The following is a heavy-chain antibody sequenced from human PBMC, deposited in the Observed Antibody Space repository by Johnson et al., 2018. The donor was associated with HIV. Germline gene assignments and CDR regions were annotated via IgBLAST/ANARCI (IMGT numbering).Heavy chain of an antibody. CDR1: GFTFSSYA. CDR3: ARDGGRSWYGGGAFDI. D-gene: IGHD6-13*01. V-gene: IGHV3-30-3*01. J-gene: IGHJ3*02. Sequence: QVQLVESGGGVVQPGRSLRLSCAASGFTFSSYAMHWVRQAPGKGLEWVAVISSDGRNKYYADSVKGRFTISRDNSKNTLYLQMNSLRTEDTAVSYCARDGGRSWYGGGAFDIWGQGTMVTVSS. CDR2: ISSDGRNK.